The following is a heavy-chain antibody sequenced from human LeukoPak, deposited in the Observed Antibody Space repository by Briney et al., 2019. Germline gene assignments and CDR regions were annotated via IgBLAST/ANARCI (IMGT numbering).Heavy chain of an antibody. CDR1: GGTFSSYA. J-gene: IGHJ4*02. D-gene: IGHD2-2*01. Sequence: GASVKVSCKASGGTFSSYAISWVRQAPGQGLEWMGGIIPIFGTANYAQKFQGRVTITTDESTSTAYMELSSLRSEDTAVYYCARGDCSSTSCQPWVARFDYWGQGTLVTVSS. V-gene: IGHV1-69*05. CDR2: IIPIFGTA. CDR3: ARGDCSSTSCQPWVARFDY.